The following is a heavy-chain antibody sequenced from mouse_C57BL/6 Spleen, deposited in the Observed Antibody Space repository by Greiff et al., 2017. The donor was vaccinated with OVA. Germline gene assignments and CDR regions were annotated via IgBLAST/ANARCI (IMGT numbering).Heavy chain of an antibody. Sequence: QVQLKQSGPGLVAPSQSLSITCTVSGFSLTRYGVHWVRQPPGKGLEWLVVIWSDGSTTYNSALHSRQGISTDNSKTQAFLKMHSLQTDDTTMYYCTRQDDRAMDYWGQGTSVTVSS. J-gene: IGHJ4*01. CDR1: GFSLTRYG. CDR3: TRQDDRAMDY. V-gene: IGHV2-6-1*01. CDR2: IWSDGST.